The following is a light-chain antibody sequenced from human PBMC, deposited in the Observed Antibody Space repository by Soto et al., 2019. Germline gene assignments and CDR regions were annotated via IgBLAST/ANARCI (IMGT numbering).Light chain of an antibody. CDR1: QSVSSN. J-gene: IGKJ5*01. CDR3: QQRSNWPPFT. Sequence: EKVMTQSPATLSVSPGERVTLSCRASQSVSSNLAWYQQKPGQAPRLLIYGASTRATGIPARFSGSGSGTDFTLTISSLEPEDFAVYYCQQRSNWPPFTFGQRTRLEIK. V-gene: IGKV3-11*01. CDR2: GAS.